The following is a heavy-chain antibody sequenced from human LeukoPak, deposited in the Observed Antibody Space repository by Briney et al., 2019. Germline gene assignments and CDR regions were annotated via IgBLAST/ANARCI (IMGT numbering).Heavy chain of an antibody. V-gene: IGHV1-69*13. Sequence: ASVKVSCKASGYTFTGYYMHWVRQAPGQGLEWMGGIIPIFGTANYAQKFQGRVTITADESTSTAYMELSSLRSEDTAVYYCARDRGIVVVPAAPRPFVYWGQGTLVTVSS. CDR1: GYTFTGYY. CDR3: ARDRGIVVVPAAPRPFVY. CDR2: IIPIFGTA. J-gene: IGHJ4*02. D-gene: IGHD2-2*01.